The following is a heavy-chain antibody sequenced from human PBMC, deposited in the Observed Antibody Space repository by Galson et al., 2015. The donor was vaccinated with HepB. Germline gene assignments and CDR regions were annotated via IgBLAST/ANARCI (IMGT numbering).Heavy chain of an antibody. CDR3: ASLVFGELLYDDAFDI. CDR1: GGTFSSYT. V-gene: IGHV1-69*02. Sequence: SVKVSCKASGGTFSSYTISWVRQAPGQGLAWMGRIIPILDIANYAQKFQGRVTITADKSTSTAYMELSSLRSEDTAVYYCASLVFGELLYDDAFDIWGQGTMVTVSS. J-gene: IGHJ3*02. CDR2: IIPILDIA. D-gene: IGHD3-10*02.